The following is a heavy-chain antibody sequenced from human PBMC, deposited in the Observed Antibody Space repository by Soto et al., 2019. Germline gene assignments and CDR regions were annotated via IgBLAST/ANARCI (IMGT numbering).Heavy chain of an antibody. D-gene: IGHD3-22*01. Sequence: ASVKVSCKASGGTFSSYAISWVRQAPGQGLEWMGVIIPTTGTAYFAQSFQGRVTITADASTSTAYVELTSLTSEDTAVYCCARGVGVYYENKFQLDYGGEGPLVPVSS. CDR2: IIPTTGTA. CDR1: GGTFSSYA. V-gene: IGHV1-69*13. J-gene: IGHJ4*02. CDR3: ARGVGVYYENKFQLDY.